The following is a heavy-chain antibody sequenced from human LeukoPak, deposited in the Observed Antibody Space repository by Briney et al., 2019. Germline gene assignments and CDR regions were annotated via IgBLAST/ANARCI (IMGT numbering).Heavy chain of an antibody. CDR2: ISSSSRTI. CDR1: GFTFNTYS. Sequence: GGSLRLSCAASGFTFNTYSINWVRQAPGKGLEWLSYISSSSRTIYYADSVKGRFTISRDNAKNSLYLQMNSLRAEDTVVYYCASDPGEVWGQGTTVTVSS. J-gene: IGHJ6*02. V-gene: IGHV3-48*01. CDR3: ASDPGEV.